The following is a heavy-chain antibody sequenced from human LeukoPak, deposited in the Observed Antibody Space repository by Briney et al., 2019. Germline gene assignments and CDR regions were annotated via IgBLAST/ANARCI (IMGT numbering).Heavy chain of an antibody. CDR1: GFTFSSYW. J-gene: IGHJ4*02. D-gene: IGHD1-26*01. CDR3: ARGYSGTYRIDY. CDR2: INSDGSST. V-gene: IGHV3-74*01. Sequence: PGGSLRLSCAASGFTFSSYWMHWVRQAPGKGLVWVSRINSDGSSTSCADSVKGRFTISRDNAKNTLSLQMNRLRADDTAVYYCARGYSGTYRIDYWGQGTLVTVSS.